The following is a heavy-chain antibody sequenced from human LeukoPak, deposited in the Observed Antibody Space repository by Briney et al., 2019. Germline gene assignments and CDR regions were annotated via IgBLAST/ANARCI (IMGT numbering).Heavy chain of an antibody. CDR3: ARGRYSSSSRWFDP. V-gene: IGHV3-11*01. CDR1: GFTFSDYY. CDR2: ISSSGSTI. D-gene: IGHD6-6*01. J-gene: IGHJ5*02. Sequence: GGSLRLSCAASGFTFSDYYMSWIRQAPGKGLEWASYISSSGSTIYYADSVKGRFTISRDNAKNSLYLQMNSLRAEDTAVYYCARGRYSSSSRWFDPWGQGTLVTVSS.